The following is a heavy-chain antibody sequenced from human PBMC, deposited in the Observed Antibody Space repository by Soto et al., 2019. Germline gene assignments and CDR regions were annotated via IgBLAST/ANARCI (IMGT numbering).Heavy chain of an antibody. CDR2: ISWDSGDI. Sequence: EVQLVESGGGSVQPGRSLRLSCEASGFSFDDYGMHWVRQGPGKGLEWVSGISWDSGDIYYVDSVKGRFTISRDNAKKSLYLQMNSLRTEDTALYNCARDNDLDRDGPFDYWGQGILVTVSS. CDR1: GFSFDDYG. CDR3: ARDNDLDRDGPFDY. J-gene: IGHJ4*02. D-gene: IGHD2-2*03. V-gene: IGHV3-9*01.